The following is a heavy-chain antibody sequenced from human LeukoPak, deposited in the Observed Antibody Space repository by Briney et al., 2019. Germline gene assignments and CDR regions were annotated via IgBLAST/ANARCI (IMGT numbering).Heavy chain of an antibody. CDR1: GGSFSGDC. CDR2: INHRGST. V-gene: IGHV4-34*01. Sequence: SEALSLTCSVYGGSFSGDCWSGIRQPPEQGLEWIGEINHRGSTNYNPSLKTRVTISLDRSKDQFSLKLTSVTAADTAVYYCTRGKPETVFDSWGRGTLVAVSS. CDR3: TRGKPETVFDS. J-gene: IGHJ4*01.